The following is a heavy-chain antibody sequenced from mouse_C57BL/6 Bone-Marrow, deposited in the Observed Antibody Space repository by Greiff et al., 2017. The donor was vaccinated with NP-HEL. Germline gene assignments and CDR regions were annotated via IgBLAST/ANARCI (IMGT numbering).Heavy chain of an antibody. Sequence: EVNLVESGPGMVKPSQSLSLTCTVTGYSITSGYDWHWIRHFPGNKLEWMGYISYSGSTNYNPSLKSRISITHDTSKNHFFLKLNSVTTEDTATYYCAREDYGSSYWYFDVWGTGTTVTVSS. CDR3: AREDYGSSYWYFDV. J-gene: IGHJ1*03. D-gene: IGHD1-1*01. CDR2: ISYSGST. V-gene: IGHV3-1*01. CDR1: GYSITSGYD.